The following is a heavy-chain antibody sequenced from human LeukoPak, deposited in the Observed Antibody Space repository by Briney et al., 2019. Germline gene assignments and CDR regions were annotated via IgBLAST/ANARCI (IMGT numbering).Heavy chain of an antibody. Sequence: GGSLRLSCAASGFTFDDFAMHWVRQAPGKGLEWVSRINWNSAIIDYADSVKGRFTISRDNAKNSLYLQMNSLRPEDTALYYCAKSSGDSYFDYWGQGTLVTVSS. CDR1: GFTFDDFA. CDR2: INWNSAII. V-gene: IGHV3-9*01. D-gene: IGHD3-10*01. CDR3: AKSSGDSYFDY. J-gene: IGHJ4*02.